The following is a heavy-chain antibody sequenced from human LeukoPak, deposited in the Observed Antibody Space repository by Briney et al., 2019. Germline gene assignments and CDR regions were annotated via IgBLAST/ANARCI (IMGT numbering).Heavy chain of an antibody. D-gene: IGHD4-17*01. V-gene: IGHV3-33*06. CDR3: AKDGSTVIRYYFDY. J-gene: IGHJ4*02. CDR2: IWYDGSNK. Sequence: SGGSLRLSCAASGFTFSSYGMHWVRQAPGKGLEWVAVIWYDGSNKYYADSVKARFTISRDNSKNTLYMQMNSLRAEDTAVYYCAKDGSTVIRYYFDYWGQGTLVTVSS. CDR1: GFTFSSYG.